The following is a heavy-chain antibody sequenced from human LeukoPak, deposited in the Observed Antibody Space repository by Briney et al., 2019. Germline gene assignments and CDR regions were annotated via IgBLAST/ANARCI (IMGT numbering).Heavy chain of an antibody. J-gene: IGHJ4*02. V-gene: IGHV3-21*01. CDR3: AREASSLGIYCSSTSCYSKSSSTLTFDY. Sequence: PGGSLRLSCAASGFTFSSYSMNWVRQAPGKGLEWVSSISSSSSYIYYADSVKGRFTISRDNAKNSLYLQMNSLRAEDTAVYYCAREASSLGIYCSSTSCYSKSSSTLTFDYWGQGTLVTVSS. D-gene: IGHD2-2*01. CDR2: ISSSSSYI. CDR1: GFTFSSYS.